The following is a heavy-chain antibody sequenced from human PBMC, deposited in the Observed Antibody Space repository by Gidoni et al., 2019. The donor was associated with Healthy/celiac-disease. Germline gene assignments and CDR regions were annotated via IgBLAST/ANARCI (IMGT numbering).Heavy chain of an antibody. Sequence: EVQLVESGGGLVQPGGSLKLYCAASGFPFSGSAMHWVRQASGKGLEWVGRIRSKANSYATAYAASVKGRFTISRDDSKNTAYLQMNSLKTEDTAVYYCTRHGGLKWYYFDYWGQGTLVTVSS. J-gene: IGHJ4*02. CDR2: IRSKANSYAT. CDR1: GFPFSGSA. V-gene: IGHV3-73*02. CDR3: TRHGGLKWYYFDY. D-gene: IGHD2-15*01.